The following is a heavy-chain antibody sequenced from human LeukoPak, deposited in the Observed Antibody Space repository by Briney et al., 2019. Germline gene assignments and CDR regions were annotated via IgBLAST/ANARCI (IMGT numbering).Heavy chain of an antibody. CDR3: TREAAAGIDY. V-gene: IGHV3-7*01. CDR1: GFTFSTYW. D-gene: IGHD6-13*01. Sequence: GGSLRLSXAASGFTFSTYWMSWVRQAPGKGLGWVANIKQDGSEKYYLDSVKGRFTISRDNAKNSLYLQMNSLRAEDTAVYFCTREAAAGIDYWGQGTLVTVSS. CDR2: IKQDGSEK. J-gene: IGHJ4*02.